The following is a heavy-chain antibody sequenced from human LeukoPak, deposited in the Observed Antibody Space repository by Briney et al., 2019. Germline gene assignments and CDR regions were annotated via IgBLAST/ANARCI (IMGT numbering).Heavy chain of an antibody. V-gene: IGHV3-23*01. D-gene: IGHD4-17*01. Sequence: QPGGSLRLSCAASGFTFSSYAMNWLRQAPGMGLEWVSGISGSGGSTYYADSVKGRFPISRDNSKNTLYLQMNSLRAEDTAVYYCTKVRVATKLTTELDYWGQGTLVTVSS. CDR1: GFTFSSYA. CDR3: TKVRVATKLTTELDY. J-gene: IGHJ4*02. CDR2: ISGSGGST.